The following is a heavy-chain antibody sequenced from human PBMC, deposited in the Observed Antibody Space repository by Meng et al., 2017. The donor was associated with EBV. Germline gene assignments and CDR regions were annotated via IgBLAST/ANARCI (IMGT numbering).Heavy chain of an antibody. J-gene: IGHJ4*02. CDR3: ARSSPVRFGELSN. D-gene: IGHD3-10*01. CDR2: IDYSGST. Sequence: QLQLQESGPGLVKPSAXLSLTCTVSGVSISSSGYYWGWIRQPPGKGLEWIGSIDYSGSTYYNPSLKSRVTISVDTSKNQFSLKLSSVTAADTAVYYCARSSPVRFGELSNRGQGTLVTVSS. CDR1: GVSISSSGYY. V-gene: IGHV4-39*07.